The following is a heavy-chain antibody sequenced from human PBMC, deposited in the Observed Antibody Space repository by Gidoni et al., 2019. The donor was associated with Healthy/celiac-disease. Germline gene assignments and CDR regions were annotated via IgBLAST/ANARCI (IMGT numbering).Heavy chain of an antibody. V-gene: IGHV3-48*03. D-gene: IGHD4-17*01. CDR3: ARDTSMTTTPSSDY. J-gene: IGHJ4*02. Sequence: EVQLVESGGGLVQPGGSLRLSCAASGFTFSSYEMNWVRQAPGKGLELVSYISSSGSTIYYADSVKGRFTISRDNAKNSLYLQMNSLRAEDTAVYYCARDTSMTTTPSSDYWGQGTLVTVSS. CDR2: ISSSGSTI. CDR1: GFTFSSYE.